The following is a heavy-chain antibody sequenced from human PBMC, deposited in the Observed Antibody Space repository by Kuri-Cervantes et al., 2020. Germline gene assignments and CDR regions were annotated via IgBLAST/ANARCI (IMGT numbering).Heavy chain of an antibody. V-gene: IGHV4-34*01. Sequence: SETLSLTCAVYGGSFSGYYWSWIRQPPGKGLEWIGEINHSGSTNYNPSLKSRVTISIDTSKNKFSLKLNSVTATDTAVYYCGRHVDAYNPIDYWGQGTLVTVSS. J-gene: IGHJ4*02. CDR3: GRHVDAYNPIDY. CDR1: GGSFSGYY. CDR2: INHSGST. D-gene: IGHD5-24*01.